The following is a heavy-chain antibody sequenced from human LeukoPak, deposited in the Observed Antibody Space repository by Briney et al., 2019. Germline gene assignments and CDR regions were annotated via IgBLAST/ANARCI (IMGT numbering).Heavy chain of an antibody. CDR1: GGSISTYY. J-gene: IGHJ3*02. CDR3: VRSSEGGYYYNSSGYYAVILDAFDI. D-gene: IGHD3-22*01. Sequence: ASETQSLTCTVSGGSISTYYWGWIRQPPGKGLEWIGTIYYTGSTYYNPSLKSRVTISVDTSKNQFSLKLSSVTAADTAVYYCVRSSEGGYYYNSSGYYAVILDAFDIWGQGTMVAVSS. V-gene: IGHV4-39*07. CDR2: IYYTGST.